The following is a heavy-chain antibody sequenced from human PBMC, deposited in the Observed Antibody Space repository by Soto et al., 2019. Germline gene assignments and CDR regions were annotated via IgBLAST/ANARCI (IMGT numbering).Heavy chain of an antibody. CDR2: IYYTGTT. Sequence: QVQLQESGPGLVKPSETLSLTCTGSGGSISGYYWTWIRQSPGKGLEFIGSIYYTGTTSYNPSLKSRVTISLDTSKNQLSLNLTSVTAADATVYYCARRGAPNWYFDLWGRGTLVTVSS. CDR1: GGSISGYY. CDR3: ARRGAPNWYFDL. V-gene: IGHV4-59*08. J-gene: IGHJ2*01.